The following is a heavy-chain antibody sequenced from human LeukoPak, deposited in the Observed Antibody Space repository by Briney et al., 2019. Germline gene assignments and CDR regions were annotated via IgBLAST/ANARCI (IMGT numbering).Heavy chain of an antibody. Sequence: SETLSLTCAVYGGSFSGYYWSWIRQPPGNGLEWIGEINHSGSTNYNPSLKSRVTISVDTSKNQFSLALSSVTAADTAVYYCARVLDYYGSGTRDFDYWGQGTLVTVSS. J-gene: IGHJ4*02. CDR1: GGSFSGYY. V-gene: IGHV4-34*01. CDR3: ARVLDYYGSGTRDFDY. CDR2: INHSGST. D-gene: IGHD3-10*01.